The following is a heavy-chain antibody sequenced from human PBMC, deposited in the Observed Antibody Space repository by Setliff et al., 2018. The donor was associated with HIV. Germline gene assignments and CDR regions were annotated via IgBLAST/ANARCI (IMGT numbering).Heavy chain of an antibody. CDR2: IKYDGSEI. Sequence: GSLRLSCLASGFTFSTYWMTWVRQTPGKELESVANIKYDGSEIYYADSVKGRFTISRDNAKRSLYLQMNSLRVEDTAIYYCAKDGSGWSQHWGQGTLVTVSS. D-gene: IGHD6-19*01. V-gene: IGHV3-7*01. CDR3: AKDGSGWSQH. J-gene: IGHJ1*01. CDR1: GFTFSTYW.